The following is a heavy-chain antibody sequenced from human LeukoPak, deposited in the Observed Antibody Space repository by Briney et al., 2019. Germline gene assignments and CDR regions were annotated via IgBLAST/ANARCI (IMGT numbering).Heavy chain of an antibody. J-gene: IGHJ4*02. CDR1: GFTFSTYW. V-gene: IGHV3-74*01. CDR2: ISSDGSIT. D-gene: IGHD2-2*01. CDR3: AKDRYCSSTTCDFDY. Sequence: GGSLRLSCAASGFTFSTYWMHWVRQAPGKGLVWVSRISSDGSITSYADSVKGRFTISRDNAKNTLYLQMNSLRAEDTAVYYCAKDRYCSSTTCDFDYWGQGTLVTVSS.